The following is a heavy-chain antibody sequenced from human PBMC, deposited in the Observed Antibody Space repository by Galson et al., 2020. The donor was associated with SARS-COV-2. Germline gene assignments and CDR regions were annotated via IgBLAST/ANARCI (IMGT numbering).Heavy chain of an antibody. Sequence: GESLKISCAASGFTLSRYAMSWVRQVPGKGLEWVSSVSGGGSSTYHADSVKGRFTISRDNSKNTLYLQMNSLRVEDTALYYCAKDQGNDYGDQLDYWGQGTLVSVSS. CDR3: AKDQGNDYGDQLDY. V-gene: IGHV3-23*01. CDR2: VSGGGSST. CDR1: GFTLSRYA. D-gene: IGHD4-17*01. J-gene: IGHJ4*02.